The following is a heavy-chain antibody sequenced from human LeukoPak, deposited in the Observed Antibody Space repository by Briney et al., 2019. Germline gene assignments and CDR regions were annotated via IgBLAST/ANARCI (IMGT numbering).Heavy chain of an antibody. CDR2: INPNSGGT. J-gene: IGHJ5*02. V-gene: IGHV1-2*02. D-gene: IGHD6-13*01. CDR3: ARASVIAAAGNNWFDP. Sequence: ASVKVSCKASGYTFTGYYMHWVRQVPGQGLEWMGWINPNSGGTNYAQKFQGRVTMTTDTSTSTAYMELRSLRSDDTAVYYCARASVIAAAGNNWFDPWGQGTLVTVSS. CDR1: GYTFTGYY.